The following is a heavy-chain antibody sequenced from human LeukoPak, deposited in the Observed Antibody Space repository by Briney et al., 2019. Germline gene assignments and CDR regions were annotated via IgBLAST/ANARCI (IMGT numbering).Heavy chain of an antibody. Sequence: GGSLRLSCAASGFTFRGYNLNWVRQAPGKGLEWVSGISSSSSYIYYADSVKGRFTISRDNAKNSLYLKMNSLRAEDTAVYYCARDGFSYGPGGAMGYWGQGTVDTLSS. J-gene: IGHJ4*02. V-gene: IGHV3-21*01. CDR2: ISSSSSYI. D-gene: IGHD5-18*01. CDR3: ARDGFSYGPGGAMGY. CDR1: GFTFRGYN.